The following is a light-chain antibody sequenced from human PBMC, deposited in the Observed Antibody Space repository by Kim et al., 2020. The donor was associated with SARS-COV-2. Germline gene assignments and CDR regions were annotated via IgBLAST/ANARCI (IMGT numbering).Light chain of an antibody. V-gene: IGLV2-14*03. CDR3: SSYTSGSTL. J-gene: IGLJ2*01. CDR2: DVS. Sequence: PGQSITISGTGTHTDIGAYNYVSWYQQHPGQAPRLLIYDVSNRPSGVSNRFSGSKSGNTASRAISGLQTEDEAHYYCSSYTSGSTLFGGGTQLTVL. CDR1: HTDIGAYNY.